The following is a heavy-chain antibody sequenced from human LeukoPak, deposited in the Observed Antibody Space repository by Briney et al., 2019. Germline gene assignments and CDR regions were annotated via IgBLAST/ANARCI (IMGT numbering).Heavy chain of an antibody. V-gene: IGHV5-51*01. Sequence: GESLKISFRASGYVFTNYRVAWVRQMPGKGLEGMGIIYPGDSETTYRPSFQGQVTLSVHKSLPTAYLQCNTLKASDTAMYYCARLDEGFYYDAVGFNFWGQGTLIAVSS. CDR2: IYPGDSET. D-gene: IGHD3-22*01. CDR3: ARLDEGFYYDAVGFNF. J-gene: IGHJ4*02. CDR1: GYVFTNYR.